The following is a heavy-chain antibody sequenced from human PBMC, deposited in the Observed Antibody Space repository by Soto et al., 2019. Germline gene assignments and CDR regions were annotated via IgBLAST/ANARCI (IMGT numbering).Heavy chain of an antibody. Sequence: ASVKVSCKASGYKFINHYIHWGRQAPGVGLEWMGMINPNGGGTDYAQKFQGRVTMTTDTYASTVHMELSSLRSEDTAVYFCARDSSASATSYSFDFWGQGTLVTVSS. V-gene: IGHV1-46*01. CDR1: GYKFINHY. CDR3: ARDSSASATSYSFDF. D-gene: IGHD3-10*01. CDR2: INPNGGGT. J-gene: IGHJ4*02.